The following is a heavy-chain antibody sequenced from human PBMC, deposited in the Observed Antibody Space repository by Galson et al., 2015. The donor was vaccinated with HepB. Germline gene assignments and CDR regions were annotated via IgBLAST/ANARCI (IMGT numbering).Heavy chain of an antibody. CDR1: GYSFTSYW. CDR3: ARHPDFWSGEGWFDP. Sequence: CKGSGYSFTSYWIGWVRQMPGKGLEWMGIIYPGDSDTRYSPSFQGQVTISADKSISTAYLQWSSLKASDTAMYYCARHPDFWSGEGWFDPWGQGTLVTVSS. CDR2: IYPGDSDT. D-gene: IGHD3-3*01. J-gene: IGHJ5*02. V-gene: IGHV5-51*01.